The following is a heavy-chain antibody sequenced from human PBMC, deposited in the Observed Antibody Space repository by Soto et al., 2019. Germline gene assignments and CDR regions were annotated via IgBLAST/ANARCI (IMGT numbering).Heavy chain of an antibody. CDR1: GFTFSSYA. CDR3: AKDLFTIFGVVTNYYYYGMDV. J-gene: IGHJ6*02. D-gene: IGHD3-3*01. CDR2: ISGSGGST. Sequence: TGGSLRLSCAASGFTFSSYAMSWVRRAPGKGLEWVSAISGSGGSTYYADSVKGRFTISRDNSKNTLYLQMNSLRAEDTAVYYCAKDLFTIFGVVTNYYYYGMDVWGQGTTVTVSS. V-gene: IGHV3-23*01.